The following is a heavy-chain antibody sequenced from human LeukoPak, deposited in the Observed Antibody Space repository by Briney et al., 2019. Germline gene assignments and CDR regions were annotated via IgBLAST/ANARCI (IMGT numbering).Heavy chain of an antibody. Sequence: PSETLSLTCTVSGGSISSSSYYWGWIRQPPGKGLEWIGSIYYSGSTYYNPSLKSRVTTSIDTSKNQFSLKLSSVTAADTAVYYCARSWSYYYDSSGYPDYWGQGTLVTVSS. CDR1: GGSISSSSYY. CDR3: ARSWSYYYDSSGYPDY. J-gene: IGHJ4*02. V-gene: IGHV4-39*07. D-gene: IGHD3-22*01. CDR2: IYYSGST.